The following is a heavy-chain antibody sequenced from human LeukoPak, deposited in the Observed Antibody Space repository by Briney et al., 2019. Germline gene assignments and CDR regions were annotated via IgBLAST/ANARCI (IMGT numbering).Heavy chain of an antibody. D-gene: IGHD3-10*01. J-gene: IGHJ4*02. Sequence: SVKVSCKASGYTFTSYAMHWVRQAPGQGLEWMGGIIPIFGTANYAQKFQGRVTITADESTSTAYMELSSLRSEDTAVYYCARDQVTMVRGVITDSTPDYWGQGTLVTVSS. CDR2: IIPIFGTA. V-gene: IGHV1-69*13. CDR1: GYTFTSYA. CDR3: ARDQVTMVRGVITDSTPDY.